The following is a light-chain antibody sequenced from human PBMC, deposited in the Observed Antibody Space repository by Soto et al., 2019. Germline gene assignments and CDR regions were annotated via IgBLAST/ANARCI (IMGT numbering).Light chain of an antibody. V-gene: IGKV1-9*01. CDR1: QGISNY. J-gene: IGKJ3*01. Sequence: DIQLTQSPSFLSASVGDRVTITYRASQGISNYLAWYQQKPGKAPQLLIYAASILQSGVPSRFSGSGSGTEFTLTISSLQPEDFATYCCQQLNSSPFTFGPGTKVDIK. CDR2: AAS. CDR3: QQLNSSPFT.